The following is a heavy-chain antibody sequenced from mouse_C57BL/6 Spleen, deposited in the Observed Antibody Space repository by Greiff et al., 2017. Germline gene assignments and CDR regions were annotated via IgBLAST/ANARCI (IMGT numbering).Heavy chain of an antibody. CDR1: GYAFSSYW. D-gene: IGHD1-1*01. J-gene: IGHJ3*01. Sequence: QVQLQQSGAELVKPGASVKISCKASGYAFSSYWMNWVKQRPGKGLAWIGQIYPGDGDTNYNGKFKGKATLTADKSSSTAYMQLSSLTSEDSAVXFCARKRDFYGSSLFAYWGQGTLVTVSA. CDR3: ARKRDFYGSSLFAY. V-gene: IGHV1-80*01. CDR2: IYPGDGDT.